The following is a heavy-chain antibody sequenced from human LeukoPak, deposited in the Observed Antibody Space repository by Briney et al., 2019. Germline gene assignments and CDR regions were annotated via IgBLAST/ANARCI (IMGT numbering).Heavy chain of an antibody. CDR2: INAGNGNT. CDR3: ARDVSVEVLWFGELAYGMDV. V-gene: IGHV1-3*01. CDR1: GYTFTSYA. J-gene: IGHJ6*02. Sequence: ASVKVSCKASGYTFTSYAMHWVRQAPGQRLEWMGWINAGNGNTKYSQKFQGRVTITRDTSASTAYMELSSLRSEDTAVYYCARDVSVEVLWFGELAYGMDVWGQGTTVTVSS. D-gene: IGHD3-10*01.